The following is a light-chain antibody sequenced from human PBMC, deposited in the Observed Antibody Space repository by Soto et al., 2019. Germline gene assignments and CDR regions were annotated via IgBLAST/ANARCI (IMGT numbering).Light chain of an antibody. CDR3: SSYAGSNNPVV. CDR2: EVS. CDR1: SSDVGGYNY. J-gene: IGLJ2*01. Sequence: QSALTQPPSASGSPGQSVTISCTGTSSDVGGYNYVSRYQQHPGKAPKLMIYEVSKRPSGVPDRFSGSKSGNTASLTVSGLQAEDEADYYCSSYAGSNNPVVFGGGTKVTVL. V-gene: IGLV2-8*01.